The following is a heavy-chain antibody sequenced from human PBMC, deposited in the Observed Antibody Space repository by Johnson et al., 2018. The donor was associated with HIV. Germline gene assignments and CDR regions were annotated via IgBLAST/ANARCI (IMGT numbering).Heavy chain of an antibody. CDR2: IGTAGDT. CDR1: GFTFSSYD. CDR3: ARGSWSSGSYGIWYAFDI. Sequence: VQLVESGGGLVQPGGSLRLSCAASGFTFSSYDMHWVRQATGKGLEWVSAIGTAGDTYYPGSVKGRFTIPRQNAKNSLYLQMNSLRAGDTAVYYCARGSWSSGSYGIWYAFDIWGQGTMVTVSS. J-gene: IGHJ3*02. V-gene: IGHV3-13*01. D-gene: IGHD1-26*01.